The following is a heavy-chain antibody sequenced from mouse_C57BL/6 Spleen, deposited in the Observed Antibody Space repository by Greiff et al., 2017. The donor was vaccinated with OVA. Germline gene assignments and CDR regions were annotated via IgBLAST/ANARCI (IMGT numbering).Heavy chain of an antibody. Sequence: VHVKQSGPELVKPGASVKISCKASGYSFTDYNMNWVKQSNGKSLEWIGVINPNYGTTSYNQKFKGKATLTVDQSSSTAYMQLNSLTSEDSAVYYCAEVGNYGNYYAMDYWGQGTSVTVSS. D-gene: IGHD2-1*01. V-gene: IGHV1-39*01. CDR1: GYSFTDYN. J-gene: IGHJ4*01. CDR3: AEVGNYGNYYAMDY. CDR2: INPNYGTT.